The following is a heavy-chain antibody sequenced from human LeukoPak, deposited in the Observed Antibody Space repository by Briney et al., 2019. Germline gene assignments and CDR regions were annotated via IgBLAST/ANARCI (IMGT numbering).Heavy chain of an antibody. CDR3: ARPLTGYVDY. D-gene: IGHD3-9*01. CDR1: GITFSNSA. Sequence: GGSLRLSCVPSGITFSNSALSWVRQAPGKGLEWVANIKQDGSEKYYVDSVKGRFTISRDNAKNSLYLQMNSLRAEDTAVYYCARPLTGYVDYWGQGTLVTVSS. V-gene: IGHV3-7*01. CDR2: IKQDGSEK. J-gene: IGHJ4*02.